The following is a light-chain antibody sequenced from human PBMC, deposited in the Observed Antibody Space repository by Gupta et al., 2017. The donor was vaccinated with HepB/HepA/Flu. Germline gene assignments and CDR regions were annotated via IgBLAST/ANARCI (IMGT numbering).Light chain of an antibody. Sequence: QSVLTQPPSASGTPGQKVTMSCSGSSSNIGSHSVYWYQQLPGTAPKLLIYTNNQRPSGVPDRFSGSKSGTSGSLAISGLRSEDKGDYYCSAWDDSLSAVVFGGGTKLTVL. CDR3: SAWDDSLSAVV. V-gene: IGLV1-47*01. J-gene: IGLJ2*01. CDR2: TNN. CDR1: SSNIGSHS.